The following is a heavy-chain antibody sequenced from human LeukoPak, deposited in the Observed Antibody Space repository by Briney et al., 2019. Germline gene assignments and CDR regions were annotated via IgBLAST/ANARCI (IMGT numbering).Heavy chain of an antibody. CDR3: ATKQWLAPPPDS. J-gene: IGHJ4*02. D-gene: IGHD6-19*01. CDR1: GFTFIKYW. Sequence: GGSLRLSCAASGFTFIKYWMLWVRQAPGKGLESVSRINTDGTVATYADSVKGRFTVSRDNADNTMFLQMNSVRDEDTAVYYCATKQWLAPPPDSWGQGTPVTVSS. V-gene: IGHV3-74*01. CDR2: INTDGTVA.